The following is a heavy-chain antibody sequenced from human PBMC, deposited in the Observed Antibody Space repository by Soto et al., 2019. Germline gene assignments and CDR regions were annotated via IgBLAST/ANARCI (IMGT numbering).Heavy chain of an antibody. D-gene: IGHD2-2*01. CDR2: ISGSGGST. V-gene: IGHV3-23*01. J-gene: IGHJ5*02. CDR1: GFTFSSYA. CDR3: AKDSSGCSSTSCYLGFDP. Sequence: GSLRLSCAASGFTFSSYATSWVRQAPGKGLEWVSAISGSGGSTYYADSVKGRFTISRDNSKNTLYLQMNSLRAEDTAVYYCAKDSSGCSSTSCYLGFDPWGQGTLVTVSS.